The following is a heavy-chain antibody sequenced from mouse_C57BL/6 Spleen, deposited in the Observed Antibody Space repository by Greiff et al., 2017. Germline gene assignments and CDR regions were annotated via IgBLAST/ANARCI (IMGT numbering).Heavy chain of an antibody. J-gene: IGHJ1*03. CDR1: GYTFTSYW. Sequence: QVQLQQSGAELVKPGASVKLSCKASGYTFTSYWMQWVKQRPGQGLEWIGEIDPSDSYTNYNQKFKGKATLTVDTSSSTAYMQLSSLTSEDSAVYYCARGLITTSPLVFDVWGTGTTVTVSS. CDR2: IDPSDSYT. D-gene: IGHD1-1*01. V-gene: IGHV1-50*01. CDR3: ARGLITTSPLVFDV.